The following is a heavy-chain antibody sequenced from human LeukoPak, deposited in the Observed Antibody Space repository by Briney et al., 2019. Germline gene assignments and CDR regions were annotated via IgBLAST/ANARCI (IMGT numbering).Heavy chain of an antibody. D-gene: IGHD3-10*01. J-gene: IGHJ4*02. CDR1: GYTFTGYY. CDR3: ARHWDYYGSGSYGY. CDR2: INPNSGGT. V-gene: IGHV1-2*02. Sequence: ASVKVSCKASGYTFTGYYMHWVRQAPGQGLEWMGWINPNSGGTNYAQKFQGRVTMTRDTSISTAYMELSRLRSDDTAVYYCARHWDYYGSGSYGYWGQGTLVTVSS.